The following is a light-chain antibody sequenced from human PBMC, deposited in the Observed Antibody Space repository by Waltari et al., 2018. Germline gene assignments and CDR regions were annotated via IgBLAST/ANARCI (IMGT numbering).Light chain of an antibody. Sequence: SNELTQPPSVSVSPGQTARITCSGDALPTKYASWYQQKSGQAPVLVIYEDITRPSGIPERFAGASSGTVATLTISGAQVEDEADYYCHSLNSVGNGYVFGTGTKFTVL. CDR3: HSLNSVGNGYV. CDR2: EDI. V-gene: IGLV3-10*01. CDR1: ALPTKY. J-gene: IGLJ1*01.